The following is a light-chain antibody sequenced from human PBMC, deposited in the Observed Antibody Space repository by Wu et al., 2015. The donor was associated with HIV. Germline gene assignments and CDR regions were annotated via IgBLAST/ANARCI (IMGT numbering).Light chain of an antibody. CDR3: QQGTNWPLT. V-gene: IGKV3-11*01. CDR2: DAS. J-gene: IGKJ5*01. Sequence: EIVVTQSPDTLSLSAGERATLSCGTSQSANSFLAWYQQKPGQAPRLLIYDASNRATGIPARFSGRGSGTDFTLTISSLEPEDFAVYYCQQGTNWPLTFGQGTRLEIK. CDR1: QSANSF.